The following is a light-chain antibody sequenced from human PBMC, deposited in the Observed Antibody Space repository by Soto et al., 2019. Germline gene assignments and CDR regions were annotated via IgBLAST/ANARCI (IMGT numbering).Light chain of an antibody. Sequence: DIKMTQSPSSLSASVGDRVTITCQASQDISNNLNWYQQNPGKAPNLLIYAASNLETGVPSRFSGSGSGTDFTFTISSLQPEDIATYYCQQYDNFPPTFGPGTKVDIK. V-gene: IGKV1-33*01. CDR3: QQYDNFPPT. CDR2: AAS. J-gene: IGKJ3*01. CDR1: QDISNN.